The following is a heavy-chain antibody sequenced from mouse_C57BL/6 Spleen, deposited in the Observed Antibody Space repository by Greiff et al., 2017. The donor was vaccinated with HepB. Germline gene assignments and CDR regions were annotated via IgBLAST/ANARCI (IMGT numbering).Heavy chain of an antibody. V-gene: IGHV2-6*03. D-gene: IGHD2-1*01. CDR3: ARDYGNPSWYFDV. CDR2: IWSDGST. CDR1: GFSLTSYG. Sequence: QVQLKQSGPGLVAPSQSLSITCTVSGFSLTSYGVHWVRQPPGKGLEWLVVIWSDGSTTYNSALKSRLSISKDNSKSQVFLKMNSLQTDDTAMYYCARDYGNPSWYFDVWGTGTTVTVSS. J-gene: IGHJ1*03.